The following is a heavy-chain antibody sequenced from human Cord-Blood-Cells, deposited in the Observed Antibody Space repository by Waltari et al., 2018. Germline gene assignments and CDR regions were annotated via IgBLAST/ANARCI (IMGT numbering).Heavy chain of an antibody. CDR3: ARARYSSSYYFDY. V-gene: IGHV3-33*01. J-gene: IGHJ4*02. D-gene: IGHD6-6*01. CDR1: GFTFSSYG. Sequence: QVQLVASGGGVVQPGRSLRLSCAASGFTFSSYGMHWVRQAPGKGLEWVAVIWYDGSNKYYADSVKGRFTISRDNSKNTLYLQMNSLRAEDTAVYYCARARYSSSYYFDYWGQGTLVTVSS. CDR2: IWYDGSNK.